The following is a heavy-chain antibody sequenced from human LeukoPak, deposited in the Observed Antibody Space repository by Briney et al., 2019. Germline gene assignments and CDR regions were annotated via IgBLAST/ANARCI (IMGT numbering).Heavy chain of an antibody. CDR1: GFIFSDHY. Sequence: GGSLRLSCAASGFIFSDHYMDWVRQAPGKGLEWVGRTRNEANIYTTKYAASVKGRFTISRDDSKNSLYLQTNSLKTEDTAVYYCASPVGATTVRAFDIWGQGTMVTVSS. D-gene: IGHD1-26*01. CDR3: ASPVGATTVRAFDI. V-gene: IGHV3-72*01. CDR2: TRNEANIYTT. J-gene: IGHJ3*02.